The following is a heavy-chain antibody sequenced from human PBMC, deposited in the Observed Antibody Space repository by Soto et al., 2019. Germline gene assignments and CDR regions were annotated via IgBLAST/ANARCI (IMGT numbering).Heavy chain of an antibody. J-gene: IGHJ6*02. V-gene: IGHV4-30-4*01. CDR3: ARGEVESSSSSMDNYYYYGMDV. CDR1: VGPFSSGDYY. D-gene: IGHD6-6*01. CDR2: IYYSGST. Sequence: SETLSLTCTVSVGPFSSGDYYWSWIRQPPGKGLEWIGYIYYSGSTYYNPSLKSRVIISVDTSKNQFSLKLSSVTAADTAVYYCARGEVESSSSSMDNYYYYGMDVWGQGTTVTVSS.